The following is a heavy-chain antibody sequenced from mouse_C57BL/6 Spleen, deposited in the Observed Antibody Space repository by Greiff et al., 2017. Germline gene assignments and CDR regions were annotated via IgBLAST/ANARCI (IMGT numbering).Heavy chain of an antibody. CDR1: GFSLTSYG. CDR3: AKNSGYYRGDYFDY. CDR2: IWRGGST. D-gene: IGHD2-3*01. V-gene: IGHV2-5*01. J-gene: IGHJ2*01. Sequence: VKLVESGPGLVQPSQSLSITCTVSGFSLTSYGVHWVRQSPGKGLEWLGVIWRGGSTDYNAAFMSRLSITKDNSKSQVFFKMNSLQADDTAIYYCAKNSGYYRGDYFDYWGQGTTLTVSS.